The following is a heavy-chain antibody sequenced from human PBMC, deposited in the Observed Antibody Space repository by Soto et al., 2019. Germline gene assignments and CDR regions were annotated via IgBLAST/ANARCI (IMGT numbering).Heavy chain of an antibody. V-gene: IGHV1-69*13. CDR3: APTPGNSSGWYCWFDP. J-gene: IGHJ5*02. CDR1: GGTFSSYA. Sequence: GASVKVSCKASGGTFSSYAISWVRQAPGQGLEWMGGIIPIFGTANYAQKFQGRVTITADESTSTAYMELSSLRSEDTAVYYCAPTPGNSSGWYCWFDPWGQGTLVTVSS. CDR2: IIPIFGTA. D-gene: IGHD6-19*01.